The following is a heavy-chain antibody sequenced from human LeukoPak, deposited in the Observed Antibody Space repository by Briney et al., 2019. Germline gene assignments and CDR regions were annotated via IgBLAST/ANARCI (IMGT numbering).Heavy chain of an antibody. CDR2: ISYDGRNK. CDR3: AREMNSGWFDP. J-gene: IGHJ5*02. V-gene: IGHV3-30*03. Sequence: GGSLRLSCAASGFTLSSYVMTWVRQAPGKGLEWVAVISYDGRNKYYTDSVKGRFTISRDNSKNTQYLQMNSLRAEDTAVYYCAREMNSGWFDPWGQGTLVTVSS. CDR1: GFTLSSYV. D-gene: IGHD2/OR15-2a*01.